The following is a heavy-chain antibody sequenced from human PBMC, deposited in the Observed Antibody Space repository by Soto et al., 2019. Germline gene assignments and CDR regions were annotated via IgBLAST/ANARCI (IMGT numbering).Heavy chain of an antibody. CDR1: GGSISSYY. V-gene: IGHV4-59*01. Sequence: SETLSLTCTVSGGSISSYYWSWIRQPPGKGLEWIGYIYYSGSTNYNPSLKSRVTISVDTSKNQFSLKLSSVTAADTAVYYCARAPAAMVPYNWFDPWGQGTLVTVSS. J-gene: IGHJ5*02. CDR2: IYYSGST. D-gene: IGHD2-2*01. CDR3: ARAPAAMVPYNWFDP.